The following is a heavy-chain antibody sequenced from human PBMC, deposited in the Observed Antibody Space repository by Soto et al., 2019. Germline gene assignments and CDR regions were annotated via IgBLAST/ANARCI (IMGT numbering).Heavy chain of an antibody. Sequence: QVQLVQSGAEVKEPGASVKVSCKASGYTFTSYGINWVRQAPGQGLEWMGWIGAYSGNTDYAQTYQDRVTMTADTSASTAYMELRSLRHADTAVYYCAGTEDHCTGTDCYHYSYSVVDVWGQGTTVTVSS. CDR2: IGAYSGNT. D-gene: IGHD2-21*01. CDR1: GYTFTSYG. V-gene: IGHV1-18*01. CDR3: AGTEDHCTGTDCYHYSYSVVDV. J-gene: IGHJ6*02.